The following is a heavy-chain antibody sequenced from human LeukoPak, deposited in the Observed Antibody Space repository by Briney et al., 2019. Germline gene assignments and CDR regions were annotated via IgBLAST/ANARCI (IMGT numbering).Heavy chain of an antibody. Sequence: GGSLRLSCVASGFNFSSYYMSWVRQAPGKGLEWVADIRHDGTNEYNVDSVKGRFTISRDNAKNSLFLQMNSLRAEDTAVYYCARGGLGSFSLDYWGQGTVVTVSS. V-gene: IGHV3-7*04. CDR2: IRHDGTNE. J-gene: IGHJ4*02. CDR1: GFNFSSYY. CDR3: ARGGLGSFSLDY. D-gene: IGHD3-10*01.